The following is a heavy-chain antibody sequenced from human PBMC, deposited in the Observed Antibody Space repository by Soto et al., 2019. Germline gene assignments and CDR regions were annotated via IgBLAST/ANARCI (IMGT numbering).Heavy chain of an antibody. V-gene: IGHV1-69*13. CDR3: ARVAYYYGSGSYPYYFDY. J-gene: IGHJ4*02. CDR1: GGTFSSYA. Sequence: SVKVSCKASGGTFSSYAISWVRQAPVQGLEWMGGIIPIFGTANYAQKFQGRVTITADESTSTAYMELSSLRSEDTAVYYCARVAYYYGSGSYPYYFDYWGQGTLVTVSS. CDR2: IIPIFGTA. D-gene: IGHD3-10*01.